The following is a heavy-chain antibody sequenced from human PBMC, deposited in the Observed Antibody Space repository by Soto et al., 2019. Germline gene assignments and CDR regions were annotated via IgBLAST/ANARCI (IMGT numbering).Heavy chain of an antibody. V-gene: IGHV5-10-1*01. Sequence: GESLKISCKGSGYSFTSYWISWVRQMPGKGLEWMGRIDPSDSYTNYSPFFQGHVTISADKSISTAYLQWSSLKASDTAMYYCARSAVGTNWFDPWGQGTLVTVSS. J-gene: IGHJ5*02. CDR3: ARSAVGTNWFDP. CDR2: IDPSDSYT. D-gene: IGHD6-25*01. CDR1: GYSFTSYW.